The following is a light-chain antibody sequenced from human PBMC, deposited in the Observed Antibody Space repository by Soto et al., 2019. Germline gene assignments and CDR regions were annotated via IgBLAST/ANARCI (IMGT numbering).Light chain of an antibody. Sequence: DIRMTQSPSTLSASVGDRVTITCRASQSIDRWLAWYQQRPGRAPKLLIYDVANLETGVPSRFSGSGSETEFTLTISSLQLDDFAIYYCQQYNSYPLTFVGGTKVEIK. V-gene: IGKV1-5*01. CDR3: QQYNSYPLT. CDR1: QSIDRW. J-gene: IGKJ4*01. CDR2: DVA.